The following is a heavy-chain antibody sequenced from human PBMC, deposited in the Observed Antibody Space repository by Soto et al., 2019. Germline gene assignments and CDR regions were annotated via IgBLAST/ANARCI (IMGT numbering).Heavy chain of an antibody. D-gene: IGHD1-1*01. CDR2: IKEDESEK. Sequence: GGSLRLSCAASGFTFSYYAMTWVRQAPGKGLEWVAKIKEDESEKYYVDSVKGRFTVSRDNAKNTLYLQMNSLRGEYTAVYFCARANWNNVPFFDYWGQGT. CDR1: GFTFSYYA. V-gene: IGHV3-7*01. CDR3: ARANWNNVPFFDY. J-gene: IGHJ4*02.